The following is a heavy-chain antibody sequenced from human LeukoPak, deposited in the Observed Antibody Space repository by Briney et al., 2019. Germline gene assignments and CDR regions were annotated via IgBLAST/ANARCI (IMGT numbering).Heavy chain of an antibody. D-gene: IGHD3-10*01. CDR1: GGSFSGHY. J-gene: IGHJ4*02. CDR2: INHSGST. Sequence: SETLSLTCAVYGGSFSGHYWSWIRQPPGKGLEWIGEINHSGSTNYNPSLKSRVTISVDTSKNQFSLKLSSVTAADTAVYYCASGLWFGEFPDYWGQGTLVTVSS. CDR3: ASGLWFGEFPDY. V-gene: IGHV4-34*01.